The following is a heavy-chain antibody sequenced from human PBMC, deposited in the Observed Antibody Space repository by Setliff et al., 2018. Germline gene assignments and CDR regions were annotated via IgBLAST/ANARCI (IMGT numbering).Heavy chain of an antibody. J-gene: IGHJ5*01. CDR1: GFGFSSYT. CDR2: ISIRSDYI. CDR3: ARSPGWIPWFDS. Sequence: GSLRLSCEGSGFGFSSYTMNWVRQTPGGGLEWVSSISIRSDYINYADSVKGRFVISRDNAKTSLYLQMDSLRVEDTAVYFCARSPGWIPWFDSWGQGTLVTVSS. V-gene: IGHV3-21*01. D-gene: IGHD5-18*01.